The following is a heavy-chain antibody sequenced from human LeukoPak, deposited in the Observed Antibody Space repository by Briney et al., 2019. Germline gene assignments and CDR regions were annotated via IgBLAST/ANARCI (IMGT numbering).Heavy chain of an antibody. D-gene: IGHD3-22*01. Sequence: SETLSLTCTVSGGSISSYYWSWIRQPPGKGLEWIGYIYYSGSTNYNPSLKSRVTISVDTSKNQFSLKLSSVTAADTAVYYCAREYYYGSIDAFDIWGQGTVVTVSS. J-gene: IGHJ3*02. CDR3: AREYYYGSIDAFDI. CDR1: GGSISSYY. V-gene: IGHV4-59*01. CDR2: IYYSGST.